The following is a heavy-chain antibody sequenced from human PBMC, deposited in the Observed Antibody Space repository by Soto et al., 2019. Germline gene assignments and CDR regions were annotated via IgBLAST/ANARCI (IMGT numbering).Heavy chain of an antibody. D-gene: IGHD2-2*01. V-gene: IGHV6-1*01. J-gene: IGHJ6*02. CDR3: ARDQGKGHIVVVPAAIGYYGMDV. CDR1: GDSVSSNSAA. CDR2: TYYRSKWYN. Sequence: SQTLSLTCAISGDSVSSNSAAWNWIRQSPSRGLEWLGRTYYRSKWYNDYAVSVKSRITINPDTSKNQFSLQLNSVTPEDTAVYYCARDQGKGHIVVVPAAIGYYGMDVWGQGTTVTVSS.